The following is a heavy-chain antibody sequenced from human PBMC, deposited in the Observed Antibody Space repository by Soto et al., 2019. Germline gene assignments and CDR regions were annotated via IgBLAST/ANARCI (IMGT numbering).Heavy chain of an antibody. Sequence: SETLSLTCTVSGGSLISYYWTCIRQSPVKGLEWIGYVYFSGNTNYNPSLKSRVTISIDTSKNQFSLRLASVTAADTAFYYCGSVRPSGYVLSWGQGTLVTVSS. D-gene: IGHD6-25*01. V-gene: IGHV4-59*01. CDR2: VYFSGNT. CDR1: GGSLISYY. J-gene: IGHJ5*02. CDR3: GSVRPSGYVLS.